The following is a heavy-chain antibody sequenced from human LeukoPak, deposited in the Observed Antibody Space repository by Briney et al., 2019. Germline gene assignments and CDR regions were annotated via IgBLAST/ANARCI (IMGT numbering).Heavy chain of an antibody. D-gene: IGHD2-21*02. J-gene: IGHJ5*02. V-gene: IGHV3-30*19. CDR3: SRTYCGGDCYYNWFDP. Sequence: PGRSLRLSCAASGFTFSSYGMHWVRQAPGKGLEGVAVISYDGSNKYYADSVKGRFTISRDNSKNTLYLQMNSLRAEDTAVYYCSRTYCGGDCYYNWFDPWGQGTLVTVSS. CDR1: GFTFSSYG. CDR2: ISYDGSNK.